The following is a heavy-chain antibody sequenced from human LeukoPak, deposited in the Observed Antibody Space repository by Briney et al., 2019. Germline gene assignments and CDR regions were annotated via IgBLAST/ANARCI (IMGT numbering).Heavy chain of an antibody. D-gene: IGHD3-22*01. Sequence: PSETLSLTCAASGCSISGYDWSWIRQPPGKGLEWVGYIYYSGSTNYNPSPKSRVTISVDTSKNQFSLKLSSVTAADTAVYYCARAAYDSSGYYIDYWGQGTLVTVSS. CDR1: GCSISGYD. J-gene: IGHJ4*02. CDR3: ARAAYDSSGYYIDY. CDR2: IYYSGST. V-gene: IGHV4-59*01.